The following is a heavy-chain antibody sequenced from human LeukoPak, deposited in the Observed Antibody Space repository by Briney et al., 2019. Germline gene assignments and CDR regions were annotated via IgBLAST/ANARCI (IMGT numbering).Heavy chain of an antibody. V-gene: IGHV3-7*01. D-gene: IGHD2-21*01. Sequence: GGSLRLSCAASGFTFSSYWMSWVRQAPGRGLEWVANIKQDGSEKYYVDSVKGRFTISRDNAKNSLYLQMNSLRAEDTAVYYCARATASNWFDPWGQGTLVAVSS. CDR2: IKQDGSEK. J-gene: IGHJ5*02. CDR1: GFTFSSYW. CDR3: ARATASNWFDP.